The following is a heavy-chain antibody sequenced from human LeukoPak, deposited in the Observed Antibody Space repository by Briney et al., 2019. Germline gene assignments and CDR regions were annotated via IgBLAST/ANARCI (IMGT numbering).Heavy chain of an antibody. CDR2: IYYSEST. CDR1: GGSISSYY. CDR3: ARVGEGGYLVYYFDY. V-gene: IGHV4-59*01. J-gene: IGHJ4*02. D-gene: IGHD3-22*01. Sequence: PSETLSLTCTVSGGSISSYYWSWIRQPPGKGLEWIGYIYYSESTNYNPSLKSRVTISVDTSKNQFSLKLSSVTAADTAVYYCARVGEGGYLVYYFDYWGQGTLVTVSS.